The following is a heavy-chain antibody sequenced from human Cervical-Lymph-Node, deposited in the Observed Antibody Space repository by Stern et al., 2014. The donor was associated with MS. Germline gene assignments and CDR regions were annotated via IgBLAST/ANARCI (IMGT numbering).Heavy chain of an antibody. CDR2: INPNSGGT. Sequence: VQLVESGAEVKKPGASVKVSCKASGYPFTGYYMHWVRQAPGQGLEWMGWINPNSGGTNYAQKFQGRVTMTRDTSISTAYMELSRLRSDDTAVYYCAREEGAVAGNLYYYYGMDVWGQGTTVTVSS. D-gene: IGHD6-19*01. CDR1: GYPFTGYY. J-gene: IGHJ6*02. CDR3: AREEGAVAGNLYYYYGMDV. V-gene: IGHV1-2*02.